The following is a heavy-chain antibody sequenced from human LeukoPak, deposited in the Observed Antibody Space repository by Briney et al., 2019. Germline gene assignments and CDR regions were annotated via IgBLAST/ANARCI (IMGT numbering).Heavy chain of an antibody. CDR3: ARVSLEFICSGGSCSGWTYTGVDY. Sequence: GASVKLSCKASGYTFTSYAMHWVRQAPGQRLEWMGWINAGNGNTKYSQKFQGRVTITADESTSTAYMELSSLRSEDTAVYYCARVSLEFICSGGSCSGWTYTGVDYWGQGTLVTVSS. V-gene: IGHV1-3*01. CDR1: GYTFTSYA. J-gene: IGHJ4*02. CDR2: INAGNGNT. D-gene: IGHD2-15*01.